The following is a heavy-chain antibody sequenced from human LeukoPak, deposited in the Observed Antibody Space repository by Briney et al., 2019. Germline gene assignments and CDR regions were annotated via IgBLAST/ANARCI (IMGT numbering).Heavy chain of an antibody. CDR2: ISAYNGNT. J-gene: IGHJ4*02. V-gene: IGHV1-18*01. CDR3: ARDIPEYYYDSSGYYYFDY. D-gene: IGHD3-22*01. Sequence: ASVKVXCKXXXXXXXSXGISWVRQAPGQGLEWMGWISAYNGNTNYAQKLQGRVTMTTDTSTSTAYMELRSLRSDDTAVYYCARDIPEYYYDSSGYYYFDYWGQGTLVTVSS. CDR1: XXXXXSXG.